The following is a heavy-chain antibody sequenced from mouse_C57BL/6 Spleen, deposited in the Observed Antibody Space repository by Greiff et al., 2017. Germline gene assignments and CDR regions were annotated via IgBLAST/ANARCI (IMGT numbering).Heavy chain of an antibody. CDR2: IYPGDGDT. Sequence: QVHVKQSGAELVKPGASVKISCKASGYAFSSYWMNWVKQRPGKGLEWIGQIYPGDGDTNYNGKFKGKATLTADKSSSTAYMQLSSLTSEDSAVYFCARRFTTVVGPYAMDYWGQGTSVTVSS. D-gene: IGHD1-1*01. J-gene: IGHJ4*01. V-gene: IGHV1-80*01. CDR3: ARRFTTVVGPYAMDY. CDR1: GYAFSSYW.